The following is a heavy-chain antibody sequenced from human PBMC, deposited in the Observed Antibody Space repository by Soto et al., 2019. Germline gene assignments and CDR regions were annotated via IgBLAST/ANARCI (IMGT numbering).Heavy chain of an antibody. J-gene: IGHJ6*03. CDR3: ARGVAARSEAYYYYYYMDV. D-gene: IGHD6-6*01. Sequence: SETLSLTCTVSGGSISSYYWSWIRQPPGKGLEWIGYIYYSGSTNYNPSLKSRVTISVDTSKNQFSLKLSSVTAADTAVYYCARGVAARSEAYYYYYYMDVSGKGTTVTVSS. CDR2: IYYSGST. V-gene: IGHV4-59*08. CDR1: GGSISSYY.